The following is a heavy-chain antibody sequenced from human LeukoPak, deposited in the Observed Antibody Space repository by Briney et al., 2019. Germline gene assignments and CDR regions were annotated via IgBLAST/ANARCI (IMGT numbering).Heavy chain of an antibody. V-gene: IGHV1-58*02. CDR2: IVVGSGNT. CDR3: AAAGDDYGDYVYDC. J-gene: IGHJ4*02. CDR1: GFTFTNSA. D-gene: IGHD4-17*01. Sequence: SVKVSCKASGFTFTNSAMQWVRQARGQRLEWIGWIVVGSGNTNYAQKFQERVTITRDMSTSTAYMELSSLRSEDTAVYYCAAAGDDYGDYVYDCWGRRSLVTVSS.